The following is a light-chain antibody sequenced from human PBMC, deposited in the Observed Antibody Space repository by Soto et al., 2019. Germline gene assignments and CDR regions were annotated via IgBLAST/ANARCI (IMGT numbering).Light chain of an antibody. V-gene: IGKV3-20*01. J-gene: IGKJ2*01. Sequence: EIVLTQSPGTLSLSPGERATLSCRASQRVSSSYLAWYQQKPGQAPRLLIYGASSRATGIPDRFSGSGSGTDVSLTIIRMEPEDFAVYFCQRYGSSPPFTFGQGTKVEI. CDR3: QRYGSSPPFT. CDR1: QRVSSSY. CDR2: GAS.